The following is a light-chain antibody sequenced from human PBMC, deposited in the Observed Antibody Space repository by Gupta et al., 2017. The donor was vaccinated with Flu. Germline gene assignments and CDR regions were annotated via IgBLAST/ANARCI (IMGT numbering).Light chain of an antibody. Sequence: SALTQPAAGSGHPGQSIAISCTGSNSDFGGYNVVSWYQPYPDKAPKLLVYEVTKRPSGVAYRFSGSKSGNTASLTIAVLSEEDEADYYCNSDTTSRTLVFGGETKLTVL. CDR1: NSDFGGYNV. J-gene: IGLJ3*02. CDR3: NSDTTSRTLV. CDR2: EVT. V-gene: IGLV2-14*01.